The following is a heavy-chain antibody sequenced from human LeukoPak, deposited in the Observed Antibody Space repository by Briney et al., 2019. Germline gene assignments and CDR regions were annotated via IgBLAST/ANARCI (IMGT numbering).Heavy chain of an antibody. V-gene: IGHV3-30*02. D-gene: IGHD4-17*01. CDR1: GFTFSNYG. J-gene: IGHJ4*02. Sequence: GGSLRLSCAASGFTFSNYGMFWVRQAPGKGLDWVAFIRFDGGHKYYADSVKGRFTISRDNSKNTVYLQMDSLRAEDTAVYYCARAVSTTGNDYWGQGTLVTVSS. CDR2: IRFDGGHK. CDR3: ARAVSTTGNDY.